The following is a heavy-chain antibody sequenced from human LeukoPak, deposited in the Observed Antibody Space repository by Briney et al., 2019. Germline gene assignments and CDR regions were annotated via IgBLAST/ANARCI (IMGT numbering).Heavy chain of an antibody. Sequence: GGSLRLSCAASGFTFNNYAMSWVRQAPGKGLEWVSAISGSGVSTYYADSVKGRFTISRDNSKNTLYLQMNSLRAEDTAVYYCAQGTYYDSSGYKYYFDYWGRGTLVTVSS. CDR3: AQGTYYDSSGYKYYFDY. D-gene: IGHD3-22*01. CDR1: GFTFNNYA. CDR2: ISGSGVST. V-gene: IGHV3-23*01. J-gene: IGHJ4*02.